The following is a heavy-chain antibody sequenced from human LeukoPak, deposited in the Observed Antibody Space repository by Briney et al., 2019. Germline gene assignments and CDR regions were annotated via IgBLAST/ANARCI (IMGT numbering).Heavy chain of an antibody. Sequence: ASVKVSCKASGFTFTSHDYNWVRQATGQGLEWMGWMNPNSGSTGYAQKFQGRVTMTRDTSITTVYMELSSLTSEDTAVYYCAKGHYVLRFLEWLIHFDYWGQGTLVTVSS. CDR3: AKGHYVLRFLEWLIHFDY. CDR1: GFTFTSHD. D-gene: IGHD3-3*01. CDR2: MNPNSGST. J-gene: IGHJ4*02. V-gene: IGHV1-8*01.